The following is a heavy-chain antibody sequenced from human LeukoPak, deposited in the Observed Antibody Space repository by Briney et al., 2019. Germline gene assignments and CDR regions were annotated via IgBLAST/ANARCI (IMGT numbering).Heavy chain of an antibody. J-gene: IGHJ4*02. CDR1: GGSISSSSYY. CDR2: IYYSGST. V-gene: IGHV4-39*01. D-gene: IGHD1-26*01. Sequence: SGTLSLTCTVSGGSISSSSYYWGWIRQPPGKGLEWIGSIYYSGSTYYNPSLKSRVTISVDTSKNQFSLKLNSVTAADTAVYYCARLGGSYYADFDSWGQGALVTVSS. CDR3: ARLGGSYYADFDS.